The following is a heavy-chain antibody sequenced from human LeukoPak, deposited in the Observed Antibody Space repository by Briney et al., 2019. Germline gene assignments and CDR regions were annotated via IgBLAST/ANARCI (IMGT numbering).Heavy chain of an antibody. CDR1: GYSFSSHD. Sequence: ASVKVSCKASGYSFSSHDINWVRQATGQGREWMGWMNPKSGNTDHAQKFQGRVTMSRNTSISVAYLELSSLRSEDTAVYFRVRGTLLGGLVGHYFDSWGQGTPVTVFS. CDR2: MNPKSGNT. J-gene: IGHJ4*02. CDR3: VRGTLLGGLVGHYFDS. D-gene: IGHD3-10*02. V-gene: IGHV1-8*01.